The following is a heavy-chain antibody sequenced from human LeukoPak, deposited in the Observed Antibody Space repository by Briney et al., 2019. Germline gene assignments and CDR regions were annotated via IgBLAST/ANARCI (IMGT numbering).Heavy chain of an antibody. D-gene: IGHD2-2*02. V-gene: IGHV3-21*01. CDR1: GFTFSSYS. CDR2: ISSSSSYI. CDR3: AKDLGRYCSSTSCYKTVDYYYYMDV. Sequence: GGSLRLSCAASGFTFSSYSMNWVRQAPGKGLEWVSSISSSSSYIYYADSVKGRFTISRDNAKNTLYLQMNSLRAEDTAVYYCAKDLGRYCSSTSCYKTVDYYYYMDVWGKGTTVTVSS. J-gene: IGHJ6*03.